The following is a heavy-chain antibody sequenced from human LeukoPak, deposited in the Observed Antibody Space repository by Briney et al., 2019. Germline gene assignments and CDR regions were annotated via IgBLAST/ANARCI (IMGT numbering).Heavy chain of an antibody. CDR2: IYSGGST. D-gene: IGHD1-20*01. CDR3: AKDTSQYNWNDGTVDY. Sequence: GGSLRLSCAASGFTVSSNYMSWVRQAPGKGLEWVSVIYSGGSTYYADSVKGRFTISRDNSKNTLYLQMNSLRAEDTAVYYCAKDTSQYNWNDGTVDYWGQGTLVTVSS. CDR1: GFTVSSNY. V-gene: IGHV3-53*01. J-gene: IGHJ4*02.